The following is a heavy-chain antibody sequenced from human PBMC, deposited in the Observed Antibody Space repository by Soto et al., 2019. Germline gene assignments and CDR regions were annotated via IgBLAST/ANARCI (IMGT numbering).Heavy chain of an antibody. J-gene: IGHJ4*02. Sequence: ASVNVSCKASGYTFTSYYIHWVRQAPGQGLELMGWINPITGGTNYAPKFQGRVTMTRXXXXTXAXMXLXXLXSDXTAVYYCARNYYDSSDRDYLDYWGQGTPVTVSS. CDR1: GYTFTSYY. D-gene: IGHD3-22*01. V-gene: IGHV1-2*02. CDR3: ARNYYDSSDRDYLDY. CDR2: INPITGGT.